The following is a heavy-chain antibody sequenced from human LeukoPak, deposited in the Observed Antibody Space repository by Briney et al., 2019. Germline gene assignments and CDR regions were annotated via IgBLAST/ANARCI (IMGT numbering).Heavy chain of an antibody. CDR1: GFTFSSYS. D-gene: IGHD4-17*01. Sequence: GGSLRLSCAASGFTFSSYSMNWVRQAPGKGLEWVSYISSSSSTIYYADSVKGRFTISRDNSKNSLYLQMNSLRAEDTAVYYCAKEDLDYGDPYSYYGMDVWGQGTTVTVPS. CDR2: ISSSSSTI. CDR3: AKEDLDYGDPYSYYGMDV. J-gene: IGHJ6*02. V-gene: IGHV3-48*04.